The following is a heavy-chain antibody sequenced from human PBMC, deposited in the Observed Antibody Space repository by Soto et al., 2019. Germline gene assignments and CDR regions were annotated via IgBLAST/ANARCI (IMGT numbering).Heavy chain of an antibody. CDR2: ISSNGGST. CDR3: VIPYYDSSGYFAFDI. J-gene: IGHJ3*02. CDR1: GFTFSSYA. Sequence: GGSLRLSCSASGFTFSSYAMHWVRQAPGKGLEYVSAISSNGGSTYYADSVKGRFTISRDNSKNTLYPQMSSLRAEDTAVYYCVIPYYDSSGYFAFDIWGQGTMVTVSS. D-gene: IGHD3-22*01. V-gene: IGHV3-64D*09.